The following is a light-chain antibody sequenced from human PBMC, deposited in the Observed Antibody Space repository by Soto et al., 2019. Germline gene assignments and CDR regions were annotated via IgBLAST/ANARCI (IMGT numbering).Light chain of an antibody. V-gene: IGKV3-15*01. J-gene: IGKJ4*01. CDR2: FAS. Sequence: EIVLTQSPGTLSLSPGERATLSCRATESVVSNYLAWYQLKPGQAPRLLIFFASTRVTGIPARFSGSRSGPEFTLTINSLQSEDFAIYYCQPYNNWPLTFGGGTKVDIK. CDR1: ESVVSN. CDR3: QPYNNWPLT.